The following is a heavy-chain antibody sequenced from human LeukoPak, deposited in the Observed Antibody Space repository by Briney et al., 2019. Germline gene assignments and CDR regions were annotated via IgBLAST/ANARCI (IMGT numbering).Heavy chain of an antibody. V-gene: IGHV1-18*01. Sequence: ASVKVSCKASGYTFTSYGISWGGRAPGHRLKGMGWIGANNVNTDYAQKLQGRVTMTTDTSTSTAYMELRSLRSDDTAVYYCARNPINIAAAADYYYYYMDVWGKGTTVTVSS. J-gene: IGHJ6*03. CDR1: GYTFTSYG. CDR2: IGANNVNT. CDR3: ARNPINIAAAADYYYYYMDV. D-gene: IGHD6-13*01.